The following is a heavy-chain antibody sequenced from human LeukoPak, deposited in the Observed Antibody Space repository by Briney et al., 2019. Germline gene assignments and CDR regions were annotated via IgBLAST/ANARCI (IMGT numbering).Heavy chain of an antibody. V-gene: IGHV1-69*04. CDR2: IIPILGTA. J-gene: IGHJ4*02. Sequence: VASVKVSCKASGGTFSSYAISWVRQAPGQGREWMGRIIPILGTANYAQKFQGRVTITADKSTSTAYMELSSLRSEDTAVYYCASLDAQPEEYGSGSYYFGYFDYRGQGTLVTVSS. CDR3: ASLDAQPEEYGSGSYYFGYFDY. D-gene: IGHD3-10*01. CDR1: GGTFSSYA.